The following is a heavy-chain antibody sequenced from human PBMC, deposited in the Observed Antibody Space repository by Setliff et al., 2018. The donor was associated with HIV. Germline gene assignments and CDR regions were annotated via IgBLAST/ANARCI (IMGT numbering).Heavy chain of an antibody. CDR2: ISPDSGDT. J-gene: IGHJ4*02. Sequence: ASVKVSCKTYGYTFTVNHLHWVRQAPGQGVEWVGKISPDSGDTFYAQKFQGRVTLTRDTSITTAYMELSTLRDDDTAVYYCARDAGAPGRGNPLDYWGQGTLVTVSS. D-gene: IGHD3-10*01. V-gene: IGHV1-2*02. CDR1: GYTFTVNH. CDR3: ARDAGAPGRGNPLDY.